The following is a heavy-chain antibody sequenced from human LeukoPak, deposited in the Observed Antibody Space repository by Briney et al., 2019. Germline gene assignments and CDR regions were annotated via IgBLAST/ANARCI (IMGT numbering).Heavy chain of an antibody. CDR3: ARGKAAAGQDWFDP. CDR1: GGSISSYY. D-gene: IGHD6-13*01. V-gene: IGHV4-59*08. Sequence: SQTLSLTCTVSGGSISSYYWSWIRQPPGKGLEWNGYIYYSGSTNYIPSLKSRVTISVDTSRKHFSLKLRSVTAADTAVYYCARGKAAAGQDWFDPWGQGTLVTVSS. CDR2: IYYSGST. J-gene: IGHJ5*02.